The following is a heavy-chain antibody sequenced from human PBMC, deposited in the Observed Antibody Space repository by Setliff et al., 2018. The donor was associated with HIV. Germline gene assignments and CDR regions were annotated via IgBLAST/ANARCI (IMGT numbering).Heavy chain of an antibody. CDR1: GFTFTSSA. J-gene: IGHJ3*02. CDR2: IVVGSGNT. Sequence: SVKVSCKASGFTFTSSAMQWVRQARGQRLEWIGWIVVGSGNTNYAQKFQERVTITRDMSTSTAYMELSSLSSEDTAVYYCAASKYYYDSSGSADDAFDIWGQGTMVTVSS. CDR3: AASKYYYDSSGSADDAFDI. D-gene: IGHD3-22*01. V-gene: IGHV1-58*02.